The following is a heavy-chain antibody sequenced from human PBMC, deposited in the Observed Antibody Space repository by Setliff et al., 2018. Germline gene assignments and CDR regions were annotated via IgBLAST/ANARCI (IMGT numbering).Heavy chain of an antibody. CDR2: IYHTGTT. Sequence: SETLSLTCTVYGGSFSDYYWGWIRQPPGKGLEWIGSIYHTGTTYYNPSLKSRVTISVDTSKNQFSLRLSSVTAADTAVYFCARDYGPNDYWGQGSLVTVSS. CDR1: GGSFSDYY. J-gene: IGHJ4*02. CDR3: ARDYGPNDY. D-gene: IGHD3-16*01. V-gene: IGHV4-39*07.